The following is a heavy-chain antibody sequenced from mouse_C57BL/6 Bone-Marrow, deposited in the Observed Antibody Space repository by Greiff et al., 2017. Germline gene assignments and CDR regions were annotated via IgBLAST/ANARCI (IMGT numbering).Heavy chain of an antibody. Sequence: VQLQQSGAELARPGASVKLSCKASGYTFTSYGISWAKQRTGQGLEWIGEIYPRSGNTYYNEKFKGKATLTADKSSSTAYMELRSLTSEDSAVYFCARLGALAYWGQGTLVTVSA. J-gene: IGHJ3*01. CDR1: GYTFTSYG. CDR3: ARLGALAY. V-gene: IGHV1-81*01. CDR2: IYPRSGNT.